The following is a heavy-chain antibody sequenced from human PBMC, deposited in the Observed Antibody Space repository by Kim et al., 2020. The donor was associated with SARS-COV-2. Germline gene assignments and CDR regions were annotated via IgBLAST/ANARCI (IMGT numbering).Heavy chain of an antibody. J-gene: IGHJ5*02. CDR1: GGSISSGGYY. V-gene: IGHV4-31*03. D-gene: IGHD3-10*01. CDR3: ARASYGSGSYPFDP. Sequence: SETLSLTCTVSGGSISSGGYYWSWIRQHPGKGLEWIGYIYYSGSTYYNPSLKSRVTISVDTSKNQFSLKLSSVTAADTAVYYCARASYGSGSYPFDPWGQGTLVTVSS. CDR2: IYYSGST.